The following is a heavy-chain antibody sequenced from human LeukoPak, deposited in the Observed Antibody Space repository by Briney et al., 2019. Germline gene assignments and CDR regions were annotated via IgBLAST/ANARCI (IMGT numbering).Heavy chain of an antibody. CDR2: NNPNSGGT. Sequence: ASVKVSCKASGYTFTGYYMHWVRQAPGQGLEWMGRNNPNSGGTNYAQKFQGRVTMTRDTSISTAYMELSRLRSDDTAVYYCAREGGEYGSGSYHNWGQGTLVTVSS. J-gene: IGHJ4*02. CDR3: AREGGEYGSGSYHN. D-gene: IGHD3-10*01. V-gene: IGHV1-2*06. CDR1: GYTFTGYY.